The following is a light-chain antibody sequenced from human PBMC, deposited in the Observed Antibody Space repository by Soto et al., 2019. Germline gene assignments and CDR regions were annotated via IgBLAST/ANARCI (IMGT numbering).Light chain of an antibody. Sequence: EIVMTQSPATLSESPGERATLSCRASQSVRDNLAWYQQKPGQAPRLLIYGASTRATGIPARFSGSGSGTEFTLTISSLQSEDVAVYYCQHYHNWPPWTFGQGTKVEVK. V-gene: IGKV3-15*01. CDR3: QHYHNWPPWT. J-gene: IGKJ1*01. CDR2: GAS. CDR1: QSVRDN.